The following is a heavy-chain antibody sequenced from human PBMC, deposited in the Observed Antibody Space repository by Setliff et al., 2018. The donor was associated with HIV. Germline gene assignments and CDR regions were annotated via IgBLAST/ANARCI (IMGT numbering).Heavy chain of an antibody. CDR1: GYTFTSFD. V-gene: IGHV1-8*02. D-gene: IGHD3-22*01. Sequence: ASVKVSCKASGYTFTSFDINWVRQATGQGLEWMGWMSPNSGYTVYAQKFQGRVTMTSSTSISTAYMELSRLRSEDTAVYYCARSLPHDSTPLDPWGQGTLVAVSS. CDR2: MSPNSGYT. CDR3: ARSLPHDSTPLDP. J-gene: IGHJ5*02.